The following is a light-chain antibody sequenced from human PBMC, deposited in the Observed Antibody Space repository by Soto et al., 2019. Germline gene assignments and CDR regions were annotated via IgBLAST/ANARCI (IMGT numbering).Light chain of an antibody. J-gene: IGKJ4*01. CDR2: WAS. CDR3: QQYNNWPLT. Sequence: DIVMTQSPDSLAVSLGERATINCKSSQSVLLSSNNKNYLAWYQQKPGQPPKLLIYWASTRESGVPDRFSGSGSGTEFTLTISSLQSEDFAVYYCQQYNNWPLTFGGGTKVEIQ. V-gene: IGKV4-1*01. CDR1: QSVLLSSNNKNY.